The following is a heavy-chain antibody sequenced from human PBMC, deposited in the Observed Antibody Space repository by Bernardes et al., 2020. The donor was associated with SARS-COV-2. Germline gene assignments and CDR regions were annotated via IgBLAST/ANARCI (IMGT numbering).Heavy chain of an antibody. CDR3: ARRTFRNIRVFWHYYMDV. V-gene: IGHV4-59*08. Sequence: SETLSLTCTVSGDSMRNFHWSWIRLPPVKGLEWIGFVDDSGTSTYNPPLKSRVTISADRSQNQISLNLQAGTAAYTSVYYCARRTFRNIRVFWHYYMDVWGSGTPVTVAS. CDR2: VDDSGTS. D-gene: IGHD3-10*01. CDR1: GDSMRNFH. J-gene: IGHJ6*03.